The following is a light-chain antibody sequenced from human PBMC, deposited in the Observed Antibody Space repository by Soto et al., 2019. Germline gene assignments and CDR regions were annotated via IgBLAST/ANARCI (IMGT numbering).Light chain of an antibody. V-gene: IGKV3-11*01. CDR1: QSFSSY. CDR2: DAS. Sequence: EIVLTQSPGSLSLSPGEGDTLXCRASQSFSSYVCWYQQKPGKAPRHLIYDASNRANGSPARFSGSGSATDFTRTISSLEPEDFAVYYGRQRRNWPQTFGQGTKVDIK. CDR3: RQRRNWPQT. J-gene: IGKJ1*01.